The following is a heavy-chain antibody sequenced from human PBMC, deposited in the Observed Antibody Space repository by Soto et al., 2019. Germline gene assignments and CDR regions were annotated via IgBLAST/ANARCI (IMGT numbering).Heavy chain of an antibody. CDR1: GFTFSNVW. J-gene: IGHJ6*02. CDR2: IKSKTDGGTT. Sequence: PGGSLRLSCAASGFTFSNVWMNWVRQAPGKGLEWVGRIKSKTDGGTTDYAAPVKGRFTISRDDSKNTLYLQMNSLKTEDTAVYYCTTDRIAAAGYYYYGMDVWGQGTTVTVSS. V-gene: IGHV3-15*07. D-gene: IGHD6-13*01. CDR3: TTDRIAAAGYYYYGMDV.